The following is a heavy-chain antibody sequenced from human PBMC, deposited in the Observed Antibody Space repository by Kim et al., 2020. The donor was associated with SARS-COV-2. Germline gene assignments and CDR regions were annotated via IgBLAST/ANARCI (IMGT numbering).Heavy chain of an antibody. CDR2: INTSGTT. D-gene: IGHD2-15*01. J-gene: IGHJ4*02. V-gene: IGHV4-4*07. Sequence: SETLSPTCTVSGGSINGYYWTWIRQPAGKGLEWIGRINTSGTTNYNPSLMSPVTMSVDTSKNQFSLKLTSVTAADTAVYYCARASAATGRTFDYWGQGTL. CDR3: ARASAATGRTFDY. CDR1: GGSINGYY.